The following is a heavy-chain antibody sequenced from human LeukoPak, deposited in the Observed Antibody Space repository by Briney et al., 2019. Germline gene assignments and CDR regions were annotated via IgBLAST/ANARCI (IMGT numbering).Heavy chain of an antibody. Sequence: GGSLRLSCAASGFSFSTYAMHWVRQAPGQGLDWVAFIRHDGSIKYYGDSVKGRFTVSRDNSKNTLYLQMNRLRTEDTAVYYCARGDCSGDCYHPLYYWGQGSLVTVSS. J-gene: IGHJ4*02. CDR2: IRHDGSIK. V-gene: IGHV3-30*02. CDR1: GFSFSTYA. D-gene: IGHD2-21*02. CDR3: ARGDCSGDCYHPLYY.